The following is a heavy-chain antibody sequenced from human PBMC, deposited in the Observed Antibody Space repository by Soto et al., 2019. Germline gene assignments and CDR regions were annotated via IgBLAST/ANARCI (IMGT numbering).Heavy chain of an antibody. V-gene: IGHV3-48*03. D-gene: IGHD5-12*01. J-gene: IGHJ4*02. Sequence: GGSLRLSCKASGFMFNNSAMNWVRQAPGKGLEWVSYISSSGSTIYYADSVKGRFTISRDNAKNSLYLQMNSLRAEDTAVYYCARDLKWLGDYWGQGTLVTVSS. CDR1: GFMFNNSA. CDR3: ARDLKWLGDY. CDR2: ISSSGSTI.